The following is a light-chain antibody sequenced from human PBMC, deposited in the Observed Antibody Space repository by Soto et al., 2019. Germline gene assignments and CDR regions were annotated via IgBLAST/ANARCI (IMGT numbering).Light chain of an antibody. V-gene: IGLV2-14*01. CDR2: DVS. CDR3: SSYTSSSTDVV. CDR1: SSDVGGYNY. Sequence: QSAQTQPASVSGSPGQSITISCTGTSSDVGGYNYVSWYQQHPGKAPKLMIYDVSNRPSGVSNRFSGSKSGNTASLTISGLQAEDEADYYCSSYTSSSTDVVFGGGTKVTVL. J-gene: IGLJ2*01.